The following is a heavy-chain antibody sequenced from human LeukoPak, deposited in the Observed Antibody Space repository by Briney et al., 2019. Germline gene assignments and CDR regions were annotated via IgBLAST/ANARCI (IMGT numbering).Heavy chain of an antibody. Sequence: PPGGSLRLSCAASGFTFSSYAMSWVRQAPGKGLDWVSGISGSGGSTYYADSVKGRFTISRDNSKNTLYLQMNSLRAEDTAVYYCAKLPVSYSSGXSXFDYWGQGTLVTVSS. V-gene: IGHV3-23*01. CDR3: AKLPVSYSSGXSXFDY. CDR1: GFTFSSYA. D-gene: IGHD6-19*01. CDR2: ISGSGGST. J-gene: IGHJ4*02.